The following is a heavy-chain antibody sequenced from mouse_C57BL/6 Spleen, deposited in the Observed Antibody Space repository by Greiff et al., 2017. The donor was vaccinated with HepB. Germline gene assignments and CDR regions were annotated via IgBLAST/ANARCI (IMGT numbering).Heavy chain of an antibody. CDR1: GFSFNTYA. CDR2: IRSKSNNYAT. Sequence: EVQVVESGGGLVQPKGSLKLSCAASGFSFNTYAMNWVRQAPGKGLEWVARIRSKSNNYATYYADSVKDRFTISRDDSESMLYLQMNNLKTEDTAMYYCVRDDGYSYYFDYWGQGTTLTVSS. J-gene: IGHJ2*01. CDR3: VRDDGYSYYFDY. V-gene: IGHV10-1*01. D-gene: IGHD2-3*01.